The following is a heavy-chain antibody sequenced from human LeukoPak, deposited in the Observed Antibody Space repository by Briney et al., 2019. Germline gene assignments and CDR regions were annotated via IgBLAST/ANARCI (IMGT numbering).Heavy chain of an antibody. Sequence: PGGSLRLSCAASGFPFSSYWMSWVRQAPGKGLEWVANIKQDGGEKFYVDSVKGRFTISRDNAKNSMYLQMNSLRAEDTAVYYCAREDHSNYNYWGQGTLVTVSS. CDR1: GFPFSSYW. CDR2: IKQDGGEK. V-gene: IGHV3-7*01. CDR3: AREDHSNYNY. J-gene: IGHJ4*02. D-gene: IGHD4-11*01.